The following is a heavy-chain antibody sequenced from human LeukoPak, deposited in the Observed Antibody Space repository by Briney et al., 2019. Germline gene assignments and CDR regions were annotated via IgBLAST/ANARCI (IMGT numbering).Heavy chain of an antibody. J-gene: IGHJ4*02. CDR3: ARGGSYVWGSYLLKGTQRTDFDY. CDR1: GYTFTGYY. D-gene: IGHD3-16*02. V-gene: IGHV1-2*04. Sequence: VASVKVSFTASGYTFTGYYMHWVRQAPGQGLEWMGWINPNSGGTNYAQKFQGWVTMTRDTSISTAYVELSRLRSDDTAVYYCARGGSYVWGSYLLKGTQRTDFDYWGQGTLVTVSS. CDR2: INPNSGGT.